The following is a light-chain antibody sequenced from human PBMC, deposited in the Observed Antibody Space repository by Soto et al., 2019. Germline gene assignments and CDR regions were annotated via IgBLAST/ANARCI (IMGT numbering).Light chain of an antibody. Sequence: FMLTQPHSVSESPGKTVTISCTRSSGSIASNYVQWYQQRPGSAPTTVIYEDNQRPSGVPDRFSGSIDSSSNSASLTISGLKTEDEADYYCQSYDSSKKGVFGTGTQLTVL. CDR3: QSYDSSKKGV. CDR1: SGSIASNY. V-gene: IGLV6-57*04. CDR2: EDN. J-gene: IGLJ7*01.